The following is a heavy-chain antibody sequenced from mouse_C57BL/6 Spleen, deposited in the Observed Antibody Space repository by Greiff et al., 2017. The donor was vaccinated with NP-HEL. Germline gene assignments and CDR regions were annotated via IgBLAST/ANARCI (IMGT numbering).Heavy chain of an antibody. CDR2: IYPGDGDT. CDR1: GYAFSSSW. J-gene: IGHJ3*01. D-gene: IGHD2-10*01. V-gene: IGHV1-82*01. Sequence: QVQLKQSGPELVKPGASVKISCKASGYAFSSSWMNWVKQRPGKGLEWIGRIYPGDGDTNYNGKFKGKATLTADKSSSTAYMQLSSLTSDDSAVYFCARDSYYQFAYWGQGTLVTVSA. CDR3: ARDSYYQFAY.